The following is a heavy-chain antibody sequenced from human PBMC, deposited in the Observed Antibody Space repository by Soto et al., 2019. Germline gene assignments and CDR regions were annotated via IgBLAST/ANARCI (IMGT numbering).Heavy chain of an antibody. V-gene: IGHV3-23*01. D-gene: IGHD2-2*01. Sequence: GGSLRLSCAASGFTFSSYAMSWVRQAPGKGLEWVSAISGSGGSTYYADSVKGRFTISRDNSKNTLYLQMNSLRAEDTAVYYCAKLRGGGRPIPYCSSTSCHPFDYWGQGTLVTVSS. CDR3: AKLRGGGRPIPYCSSTSCHPFDY. CDR2: ISGSGGST. J-gene: IGHJ4*02. CDR1: GFTFSSYA.